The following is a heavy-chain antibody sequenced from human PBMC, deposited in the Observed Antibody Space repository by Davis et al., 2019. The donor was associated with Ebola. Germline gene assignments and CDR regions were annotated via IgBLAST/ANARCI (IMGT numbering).Heavy chain of an antibody. CDR2: IYYSGST. J-gene: IGHJ4*02. V-gene: IGHV4-39*01. CDR3: ASLLTYYYGSGIYSSPYYFDY. Sequence: MPSETLSLTCTVSGGSISSSSYYWGWIRQPPGKGLEWIGSIYYSGSTYYNPSLESRVTISVDTSKNQFSLKLSSVTAADTAVYYCASLLTYYYGSGIYSSPYYFDYWGQGTLVTVSS. CDR1: GGSISSSSYY. D-gene: IGHD3-10*01.